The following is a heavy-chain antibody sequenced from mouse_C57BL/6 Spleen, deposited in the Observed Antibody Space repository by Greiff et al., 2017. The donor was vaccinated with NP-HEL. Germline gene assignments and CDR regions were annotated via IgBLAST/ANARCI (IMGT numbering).Heavy chain of an antibody. CDR1: GYTFTSYW. D-gene: IGHD2-4*01. CDR2: IDPSDSYT. J-gene: IGHJ3*01. V-gene: IGHV1-69*01. Sequence: QVQLQQPGAELVMPGASVKLSCKASGYTFTSYWMHWVKQRPGQGLEWIGEIDPSDSYTNYNQKFKGKSTLTVDKSSSTAYMQLSSLTSEDSAVYYCAREDYDYYGGFAYWGQGTLVTVSA. CDR3: AREDYDYYGGFAY.